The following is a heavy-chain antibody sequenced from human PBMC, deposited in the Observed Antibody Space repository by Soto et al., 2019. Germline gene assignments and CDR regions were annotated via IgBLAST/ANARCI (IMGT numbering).Heavy chain of an antibody. Sequence: PGGSLRLSCAASGFTFSSYWMSWVRQAPGKGLEWVANIKQDGSEEYYVDSVKGRFTISRDNAKNSLYLQMNSLRAEDTAVYYCARGGPDVICGGDCYIDYWGQGTLVTVSS. CDR2: IKQDGSEE. V-gene: IGHV3-7*03. D-gene: IGHD2-21*02. J-gene: IGHJ4*02. CDR1: GFTFSSYW. CDR3: ARGGPDVICGGDCYIDY.